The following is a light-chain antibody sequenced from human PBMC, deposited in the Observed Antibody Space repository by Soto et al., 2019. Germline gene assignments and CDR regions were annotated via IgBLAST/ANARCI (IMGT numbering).Light chain of an antibody. Sequence: IHMTLSASSLSASVGHRVTITCRASQSIVTYLNWYLQKPWKAPKLMVYAASNLQSGVPSRFSGSGSATDFTPTISSLQPEDFATYFCQQSYSTPPWTFGQGTQVDIK. CDR1: QSIVTY. J-gene: IGKJ1*01. V-gene: IGKV1-39*01. CDR2: AAS. CDR3: QQSYSTPPWT.